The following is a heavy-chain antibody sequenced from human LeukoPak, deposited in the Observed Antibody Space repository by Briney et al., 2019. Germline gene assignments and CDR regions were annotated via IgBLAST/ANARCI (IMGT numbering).Heavy chain of an antibody. V-gene: IGHV3-74*01. Sequence: PGGSLRLSCAASGFTFSPHWMHWVRQAPGKGLEWVSRITRDGRNTIYADSVKGRFTISRDNSKNTLYLQMDSLRGHDTALYYCARDGGGYNFDYWGQGTLVTVSS. CDR1: GFTFSPHW. CDR3: ARDGGGYNFDY. J-gene: IGHJ4*02. CDR2: ITRDGRNT. D-gene: IGHD5-24*01.